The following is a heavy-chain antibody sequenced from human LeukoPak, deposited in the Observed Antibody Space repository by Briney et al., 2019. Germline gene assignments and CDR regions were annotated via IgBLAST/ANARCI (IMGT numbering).Heavy chain of an antibody. CDR3: ASGSYGSGFYYFYYMDV. D-gene: IGHD3-10*01. CDR2: VTSSSSYV. Sequence: GGSLRLSCEASGFTFSSYNMNWVRQAPGKRLEWVSSVTSSSSYVFYADSVKGRFTISRDNAKNSLYLQMNSPRAEDTAVYYCASGSYGSGFYYFYYMDVWGKGTTVTVSS. CDR1: GFTFSSYN. J-gene: IGHJ6*03. V-gene: IGHV3-21*06.